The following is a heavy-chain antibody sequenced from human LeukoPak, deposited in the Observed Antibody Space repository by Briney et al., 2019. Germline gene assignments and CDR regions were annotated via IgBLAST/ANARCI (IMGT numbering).Heavy chain of an antibody. Sequence: GGSLRLSCAASGFTFSSSSMNWVRQAPGKGLEWVSYISSSGTTIYYTDSVKGRFTISRDNAKYSLYLQMNSLRAEDTAVYYCARDLWSGENWFDPWGQGTLVAVSS. D-gene: IGHD3-10*01. J-gene: IGHJ5*02. CDR1: GFTFSSSS. CDR3: ARDLWSGENWFDP. CDR2: ISSSGTTI. V-gene: IGHV3-48*01.